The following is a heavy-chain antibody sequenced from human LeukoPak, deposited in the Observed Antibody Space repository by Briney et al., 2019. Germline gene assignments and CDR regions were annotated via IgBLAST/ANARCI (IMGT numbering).Heavy chain of an antibody. V-gene: IGHV3-30*18. D-gene: IGHD3-22*01. CDR1: GFTFSSYG. J-gene: IGHJ4*02. CDR2: ISYDGSNK. CDR3: ANAYNYDSSGPLDY. Sequence: PGGSLRLSCAASGFTFSSYGMHWVRQAPGKGLEWVAVISYDGSNKYYADSVKGRFTISRDNSKNTLYLQMNSLRAEDTAVYYCANAYNYDSSGPLDYWGQGTLVTVSS.